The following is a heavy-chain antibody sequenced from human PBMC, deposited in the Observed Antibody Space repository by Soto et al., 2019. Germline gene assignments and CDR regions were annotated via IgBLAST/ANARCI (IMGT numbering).Heavy chain of an antibody. CDR2: IIPLFGTT. CDR3: ATELGENPASPFDA. J-gene: IGHJ4*02. Sequence: GASVKVSCKASGVTFSSETLGWVRQAPGQGLEWVGGIIPLFGTTSYAQKFQGGVTITADESTSTVYMELSSLRSDDTAVYFCATELGENPASPFDAWGQGTLVPVSS. V-gene: IGHV1-69*13. CDR1: GVTFSSET. D-gene: IGHD3-10*01.